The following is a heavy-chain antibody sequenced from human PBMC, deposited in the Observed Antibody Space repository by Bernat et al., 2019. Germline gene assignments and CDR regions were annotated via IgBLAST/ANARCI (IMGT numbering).Heavy chain of an antibody. J-gene: IGHJ4*02. CDR3: ATDCSGGSCYPVGLYY. V-gene: IGHV1-24*01. Sequence: QVQLVQSGAEVKKPGASVKVSCKVSGYTLTELSMHWVRQAPGKGLEWMGGFDPEDGETIYAQKLQGRVTMTEDTSTDTAYMELSSLRSEDTAVYYCATDCSGGSCYPVGLYYWGQGTLVTVSS. CDR1: GYTLTELS. CDR2: FDPEDGET. D-gene: IGHD2-15*01.